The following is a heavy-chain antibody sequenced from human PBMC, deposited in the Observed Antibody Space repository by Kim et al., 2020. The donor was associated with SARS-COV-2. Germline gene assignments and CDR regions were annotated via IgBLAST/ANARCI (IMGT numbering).Heavy chain of an antibody. CDR3: ARLSDVMVRGVRDYYGMDV. J-gene: IGHJ6*02. CDR1: GYSFTSYW. V-gene: IGHV5-51*01. CDR2: IYPGDSDT. D-gene: IGHD3-10*01. Sequence: GESLKISCKGSGYSFTSYWIGWVRQMPGKGLEWMGIIYPGDSDTRYSPSFQGQVTISADKSISTAYLQWSSLKASDTAMYYCARLSDVMVRGVRDYYGMDVWGQGTTVTVSS.